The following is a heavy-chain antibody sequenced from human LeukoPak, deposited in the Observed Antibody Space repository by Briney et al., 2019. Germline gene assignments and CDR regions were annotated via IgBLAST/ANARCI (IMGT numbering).Heavy chain of an antibody. V-gene: IGHV4-39*07. D-gene: IGHD6-6*01. CDR2: INHSGST. J-gene: IGHJ1*01. CDR1: GGSISSSSYY. CDR3: ARGSPLYSSSSASRPAREYFQH. Sequence: PSETLSLTCTVSGGSISSSSYYWGWIRQPPGKGLEWIGEINHSGSTNYNPSLKSRVTISVDTSKNQFSLKLSSVTAADTAVYYCARGSPLYSSSSASRPAREYFQHWGQGTLVTVSS.